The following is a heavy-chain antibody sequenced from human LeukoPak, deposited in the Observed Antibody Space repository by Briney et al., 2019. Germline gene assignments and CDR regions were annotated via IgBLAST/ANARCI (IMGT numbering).Heavy chain of an antibody. Sequence: SETLSLTCAVYGGSFSGYYWSWIRQPPGKGLEWIGYIYYSGSTNYNPSLKSRVTISVDTSKNQFSLKLSSVTAADTAVYYCARHTAGRDGYEHTPLSYFDYWGQGTLVTVSS. CDR3: ARHTAGRDGYEHTPLSYFDY. D-gene: IGHD5-24*01. CDR2: IYYSGST. J-gene: IGHJ4*02. V-gene: IGHV4-59*08. CDR1: GGSFSGYY.